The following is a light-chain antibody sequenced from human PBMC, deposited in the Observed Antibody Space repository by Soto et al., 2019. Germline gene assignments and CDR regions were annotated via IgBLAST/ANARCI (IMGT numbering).Light chain of an antibody. J-gene: IGKJ1*01. V-gene: IGKV2D-29*01. CDR2: DVS. CDR3: MQSMQLPWT. Sequence: DIVMTQTPLSLSVTPGKPASISCKSSQSLLHSNKKTYVYWYLQKPGQPPQLLIYDVSTRLSGVPDRFSGSGSGTDFTLEISRVAAEDVGIYYCMQSMQLPWTFGQGTKVQLK. CDR1: QSLLHSNKKTY.